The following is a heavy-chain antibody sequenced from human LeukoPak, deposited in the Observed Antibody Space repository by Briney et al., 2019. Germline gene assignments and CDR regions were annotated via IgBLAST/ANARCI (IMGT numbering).Heavy chain of an antibody. D-gene: IGHD1-1*01. CDR1: GGSISRCY. CDR3: ARLDDREKFDK. V-gene: IGHV4-4*09. Sequence: SETLSLTCHVSGGSISRCYWSWIRQPPGKGLEWIGFIYSSVTTKYNTSLKSRVTISIDMSRSHFSLKVNAVTASDTAVYYCARLDDREKFDKWGQGTLVSVSP. CDR2: IYSSVTT. J-gene: IGHJ4*02.